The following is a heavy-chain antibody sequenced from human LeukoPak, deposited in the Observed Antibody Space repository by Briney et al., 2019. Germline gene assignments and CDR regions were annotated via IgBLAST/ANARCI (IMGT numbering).Heavy chain of an antibody. Sequence: TASQTLSLTCTVSGGSISSGSYYWSWIRQPAGKGLEWIGRIYTSGSTNYNPSLKSRVTISVDTSKNQFSLKLSSVTAADTAVYYCARGSSSFVYWGQGTLVTVSS. CDR3: ARGSSSFVY. V-gene: IGHV4-61*02. J-gene: IGHJ4*02. CDR2: IYTSGST. CDR1: GGSISSGSYY. D-gene: IGHD6-13*01.